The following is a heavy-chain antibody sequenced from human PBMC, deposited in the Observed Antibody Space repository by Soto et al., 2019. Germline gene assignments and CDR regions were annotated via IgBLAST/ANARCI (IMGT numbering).Heavy chain of an antibody. D-gene: IGHD3-22*01. J-gene: IGHJ6*02. CDR1: GGTFSSYA. V-gene: IGHV1-69*13. CDR3: AGGRPDYDSSEPQLYYYGMDV. Sequence: ASVKVSCKASGGTFSSYAISWVRQAPGQGLEWMGGIIPIFGTANYAQKFQGRVTITADESTSTAYMELSSLRSEDTAVYYCAGGRPDYDSSEPQLYYYGMDVWGQGTTVTVSS. CDR2: IIPIFGTA.